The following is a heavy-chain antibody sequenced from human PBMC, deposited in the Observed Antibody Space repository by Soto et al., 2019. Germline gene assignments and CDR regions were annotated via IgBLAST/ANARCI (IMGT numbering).Heavy chain of an antibody. CDR1: GGSISRSSYY. CDR3: ASMAIVEAHYGKDD. J-gene: IGHJ6*02. V-gene: IGHV4-39*01. Sequence: PSETLSLTCTVSGGSISRSSYYWGWIRQPPGKGLEWIGSIYSGGTTYYIPSLMSRVTIFGDTPRNQFSLKLRSVTAADTAVYYCASMAIVEAHYGKDDWGQGTTVTVSS. CDR2: IYSGGTT. D-gene: IGHD2-2*03.